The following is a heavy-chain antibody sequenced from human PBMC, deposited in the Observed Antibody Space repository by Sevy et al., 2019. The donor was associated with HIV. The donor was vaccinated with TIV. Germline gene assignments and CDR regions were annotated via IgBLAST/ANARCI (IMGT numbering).Heavy chain of an antibody. CDR3: AKRGSKSGYALGY. CDR2: IQYDGSIQ. J-gene: IGHJ4*02. V-gene: IGHV3-30*02. CDR1: GFTLSNYD. Sequence: GGSLRLSCIESGFTLSNYDIHWVRQAAGKGLEWVAFIQYDGSIQYYADSVKGRFTISRDNSKNTLYLQMNSLRPEDTAIYYCAKRGSKSGYALGYSGQGTLVTVSS. D-gene: IGHD5-12*01.